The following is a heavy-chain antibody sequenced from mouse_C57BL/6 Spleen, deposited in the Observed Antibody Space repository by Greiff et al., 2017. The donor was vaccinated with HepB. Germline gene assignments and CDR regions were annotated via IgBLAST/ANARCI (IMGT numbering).Heavy chain of an antibody. CDR2: ISSGSSTI. Sequence: PLVASGGGLVKPGGSLQLSFAASVFTFSDYGMHLVRQSPEKGLEWVAYISSGSSTIYYADTVRGRFTISRDNAKNTLFLQMTSLRSEDTAMYYCARDPYDYDAYWGQGTLVTVSA. V-gene: IGHV5-17*01. CDR1: VFTFSDYG. CDR3: ARDPYDYDAY. J-gene: IGHJ3*01. D-gene: IGHD2-4*01.